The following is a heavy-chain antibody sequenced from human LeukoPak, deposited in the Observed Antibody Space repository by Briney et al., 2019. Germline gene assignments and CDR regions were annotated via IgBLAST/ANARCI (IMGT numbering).Heavy chain of an antibody. CDR1: GGSISSYY. V-gene: IGHV4-59*01. Sequence: SETLSLTCTVSGGSISSYYWSWIRQPPGKGLEWIGYIYYNGSTNYNPSLKSRVTISVDTSKNQFSLKLSSVTAADTAVYYCAASPYYGSGSYYEAPFDYWGQGTLVTVSS. D-gene: IGHD3-10*01. CDR3: AASPYYGSGSYYEAPFDY. CDR2: IYYNGST. J-gene: IGHJ4*02.